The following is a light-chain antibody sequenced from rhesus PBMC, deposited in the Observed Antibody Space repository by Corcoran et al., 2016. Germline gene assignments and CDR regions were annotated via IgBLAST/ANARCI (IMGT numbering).Light chain of an antibody. CDR1: QSVSSF. CDR3: LQSSNWPRT. Sequence: EIVMTQSPATLALSPGESATLSCRASQSVSSFLAWYQQKPGHAPRLLIYGASSRATGVPDRFRGSGSGTDFARTISSLDPEDVGLYFCLQSSNWPRTFGRGTKVEIK. V-gene: IGKV3-24*04. CDR2: GAS. J-gene: IGKJ1*01.